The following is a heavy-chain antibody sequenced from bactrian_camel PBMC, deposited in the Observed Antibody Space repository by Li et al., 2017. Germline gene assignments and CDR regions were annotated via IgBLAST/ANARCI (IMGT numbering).Heavy chain of an antibody. D-gene: IGHD2*01. CDR2: INSGGGST. V-gene: IGHV3S31*01. J-gene: IGHJ4*01. CDR1: GFTNSGKS. Sequence: VQLVESGGGSVQVGGSLTLSCTASGFTNSGKSMGWFRQVPGKGLEWVSAINSGGGSTFYADHVKGRFTISRDNAKNSLYLQLTSLKTEDTAMYYCVRGGVSKVTINYWGQGTQVTVS. CDR3: VRGGVSKVTINY.